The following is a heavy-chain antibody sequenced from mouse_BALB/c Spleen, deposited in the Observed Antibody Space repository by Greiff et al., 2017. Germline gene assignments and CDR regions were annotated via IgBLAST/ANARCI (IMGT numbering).Heavy chain of an antibody. CDR1: GFSLTSYG. D-gene: IGHD2-10*02. J-gene: IGHJ4*01. CDR3: ARGKYGNYGHYAMDY. V-gene: IGHV2-9*02. Sequence: QVQLKESGPGLVAPSQSLSITCTVSGFSLTSYGVHWVRQPPGKGLEWLGVIWAGGSTNYNSALMSRLSISKDNSKSQVFLKMNSLQTDDTAMYYCARGKYGNYGHYAMDYWGQGTSVTVSS. CDR2: IWAGGST.